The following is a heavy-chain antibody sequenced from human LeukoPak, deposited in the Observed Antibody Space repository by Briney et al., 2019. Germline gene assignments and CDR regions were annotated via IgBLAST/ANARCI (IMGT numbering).Heavy chain of an antibody. Sequence: GGSLRLSCAASGFTFSNYGMHWVRQAPGKGLEWVAVISYDGSNKYYADSVKGRFTISRDNSKNTLYLQMNSLRAEDTAVYYCAKDNSYYYGSGSSDYGMDVWGQGTTVTVSS. J-gene: IGHJ6*02. V-gene: IGHV3-30*18. D-gene: IGHD3-10*01. CDR3: AKDNSYYYGSGSSDYGMDV. CDR2: ISYDGSNK. CDR1: GFTFSNYG.